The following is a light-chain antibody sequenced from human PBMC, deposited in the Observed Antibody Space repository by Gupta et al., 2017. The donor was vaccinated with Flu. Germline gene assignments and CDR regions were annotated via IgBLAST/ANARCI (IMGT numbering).Light chain of an antibody. CDR2: RNL. Sequence: SLELIQPLSVSVAPGQTANISWVGNNIGRKSVQWYQQKPGQAPMMVIYRNLIRPSGIPERVSGSNSGNTATLTIIRAQAADEADFFCQVWDTRSAVFGGGTKLTVL. CDR3: QVWDTRSAV. J-gene: IGLJ2*01. CDR1: NIGRKS. V-gene: IGLV3-9*01.